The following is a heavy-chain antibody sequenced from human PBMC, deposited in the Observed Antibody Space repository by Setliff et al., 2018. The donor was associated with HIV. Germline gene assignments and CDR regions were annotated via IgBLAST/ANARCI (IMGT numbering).Heavy chain of an antibody. CDR2: INPSGGST. CDR3: ARDLITCSGGSCDGAFDI. V-gene: IGHV1-46*01. D-gene: IGHD2-15*01. CDR1: GYTFTSYY. Sequence: GASVKVSCKASGYTFTSYYMHWVRQAPGQGLEWMGIINPSGGSTSYAQKFQGRVTMTRDTSTSTVYMELSSLRSEDTAVYYCARDLITCSGGSCDGAFDIWGQGTMVTVSS. J-gene: IGHJ3*02.